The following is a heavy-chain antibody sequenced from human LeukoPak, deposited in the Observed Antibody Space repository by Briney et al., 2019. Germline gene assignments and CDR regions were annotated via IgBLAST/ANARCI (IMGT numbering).Heavy chain of an antibody. V-gene: IGHV3-21*01. CDR1: GFTFSSYS. CDR3: ARSLATPGSTPKPDF. CDR2: ISSSSSYI. D-gene: IGHD6-13*01. J-gene: IGHJ4*02. Sequence: GGSLRLSCAASGFTFSSYSMNWVRQAPGKGLEWVSSISSSSSYIYYADSVKGRFTISRDNAKNSLYLQMNSLRAEDTAVYYCARSLATPGSTPKPDFWGQGTLVTVSS.